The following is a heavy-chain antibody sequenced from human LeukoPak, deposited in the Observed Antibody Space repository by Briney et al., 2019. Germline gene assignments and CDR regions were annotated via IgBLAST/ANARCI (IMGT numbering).Heavy chain of an antibody. Sequence: GASVKVSCKASGYTFTSYGISWVRQAPGQGLEWMGLISAYNGNTNYAQKLQGRVTMTTDTSTSTAYLELRSLRSDDTAVYYCARDRGNWNYNTWDYWGQGTLVTVSS. CDR3: ARDRGNWNYNTWDY. D-gene: IGHD1-7*01. J-gene: IGHJ4*02. CDR2: ISAYNGNT. CDR1: GYTFTSYG. V-gene: IGHV1-18*01.